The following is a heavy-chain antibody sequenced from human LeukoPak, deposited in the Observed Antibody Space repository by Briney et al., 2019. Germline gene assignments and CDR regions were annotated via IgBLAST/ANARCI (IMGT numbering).Heavy chain of an antibody. Sequence: GGSLRLSCVASGFTFSDYYMTWIRQAPGKGLEYVSHISRSGSSLYYGDSVTGRFTISRDNAKNSLYLQMNSLRVEDTAVYYCARVYKSGDFWSGYIYYYGMDVWGQGTTVTVSS. J-gene: IGHJ6*02. CDR2: ISRSGSSL. D-gene: IGHD3-3*01. CDR1: GFTFSDYY. CDR3: ARVYKSGDFWSGYIYYYGMDV. V-gene: IGHV3-11*01.